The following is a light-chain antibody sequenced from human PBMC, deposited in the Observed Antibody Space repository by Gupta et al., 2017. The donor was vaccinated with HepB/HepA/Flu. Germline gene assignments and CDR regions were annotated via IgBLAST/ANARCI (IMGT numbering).Light chain of an antibody. CDR2: AAS. CDR1: QCISSY. V-gene: IGKV1-39*01. Sequence: DIQMTLSPSSLSASVGDRVPLTCRANQCISSYLKWYQQKPGEAPKLMIYAASSLHRGVPSRFSGTGCATDFTLTINSLLYEDYVIYYCRQRYTPPRTFGGGTRLEIK. J-gene: IGKJ4*01. CDR3: RQRYTPPRT.